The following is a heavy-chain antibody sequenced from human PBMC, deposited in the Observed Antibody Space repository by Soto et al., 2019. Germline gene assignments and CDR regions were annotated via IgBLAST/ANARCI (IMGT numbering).Heavy chain of an antibody. J-gene: IGHJ4*02. V-gene: IGHV3-30*04. CDR2: ISYDGRNK. D-gene: IGHD5-18*01. CDR1: GFSFSSYV. Sequence: PGGSLILSCAASGFSFSSYVMHWVRQAPGKGLEWVAVISYDGRNKYYADSVKGRFTISRDNSKNTLYLQMNSLRGEDTAVYYCARDGYNYAYGYWGQGTLVTVSS. CDR3: ARDGYNYAYGY.